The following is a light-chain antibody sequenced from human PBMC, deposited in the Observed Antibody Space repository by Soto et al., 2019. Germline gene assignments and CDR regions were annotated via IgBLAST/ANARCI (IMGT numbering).Light chain of an antibody. CDR2: LGS. Sequence: DIVMTQSPLSLPVTPGEPASISCRSSQSLLHSNGYKYLDWYLQKPGQSPQLLIYLGSNRASGVPDRFSGSGSGTDYTLKIRRVEDEDVEIYYCMQALQTPFTFGPGTKVDI. CDR1: QSLLHSNGYKY. J-gene: IGKJ3*01. CDR3: MQALQTPFT. V-gene: IGKV2-28*01.